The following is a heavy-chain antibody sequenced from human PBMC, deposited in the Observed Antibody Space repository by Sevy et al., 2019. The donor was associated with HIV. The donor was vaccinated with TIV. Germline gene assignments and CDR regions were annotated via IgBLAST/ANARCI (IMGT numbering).Heavy chain of an antibody. J-gene: IGHJ4*02. Sequence: VGSLRLSCAASGFTFSSYAMHWVRQAPGKGLEWVAVISYDGSNKYYADSVKGRFTISRDNSKNTLYLQMNSLRAEDTALYYCAAPGGIAAALHYWGQGTLVTVSS. CDR1: GFTFSSYA. V-gene: IGHV3-30*04. D-gene: IGHD6-13*01. CDR3: AAPGGIAAALHY. CDR2: ISYDGSNK.